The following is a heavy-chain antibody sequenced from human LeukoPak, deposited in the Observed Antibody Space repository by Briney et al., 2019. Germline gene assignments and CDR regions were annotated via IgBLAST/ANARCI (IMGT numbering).Heavy chain of an antibody. CDR1: GGSISSHY. CDR2: IYYSGST. D-gene: IGHD4-17*01. Sequence: LETLSLTCSVSGGSISSHYWSWIRQPPGKGLEWIGYIYYSGSTKYNPSLKSRVTISVDTSKNQFSLKLSSVTAADTAVYYCARGGTTVTPGLLWFDPWGQGTLVTVSS. CDR3: ARGGTTVTPGLLWFDP. J-gene: IGHJ5*02. V-gene: IGHV4-59*11.